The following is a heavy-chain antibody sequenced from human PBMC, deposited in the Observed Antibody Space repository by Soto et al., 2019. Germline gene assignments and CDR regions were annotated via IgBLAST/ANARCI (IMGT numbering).Heavy chain of an antibody. D-gene: IGHD6-6*01. J-gene: IGHJ3*02. CDR2: IYWSGDE. V-gene: IGHV2-5*01. Sequence: QGTLKESGTTLVKPTQTLTLTCSFSGFSLSTSGVGVGWIRQPPGKALEWLAHIYWSGDEHYRPSLESRLSITKYTSKNQGVLTMTNVHPVDTATYYCARGLAARPVVAFDIWGQGTMVTVSS. CDR3: ARGLAARPVVAFDI. CDR1: GFSLSTSGVG.